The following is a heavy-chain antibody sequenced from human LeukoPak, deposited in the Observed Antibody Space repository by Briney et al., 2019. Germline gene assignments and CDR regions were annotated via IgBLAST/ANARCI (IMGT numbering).Heavy chain of an antibody. V-gene: IGHV1-69*13. D-gene: IGHD3-9*01. Sequence: SVKVSCKASGRTFSSYAISWVRQAPGQGLEWMGGIIPIFGTANYAQKFQGRVTITADESTSTAYMELSSLRSEDTAVYYCARDRPSVRYFDWLLYVVGMDVWGQGTTVTVSS. CDR1: GRTFSSYA. J-gene: IGHJ6*02. CDR3: ARDRPSVRYFDWLLYVVGMDV. CDR2: IIPIFGTA.